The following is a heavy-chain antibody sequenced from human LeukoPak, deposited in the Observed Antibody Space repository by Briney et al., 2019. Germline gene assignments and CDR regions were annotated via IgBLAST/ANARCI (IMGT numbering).Heavy chain of an antibody. D-gene: IGHD3-10*01. J-gene: IGHJ6*02. CDR1: GFTFDNYA. CDR3: ARGSGTHYYHYSMDV. CDR2: ISSTGGST. Sequence: PGGSLRLSCAASGFTFDNYALHWVRQAPGKGLEYVSGISSTGGSTTSANTVKDRLTISRDNSKNTLYLQMGSLRAEDMAVYYCARGSGTHYYHYSMDVWGQGTTVTVSS. V-gene: IGHV3-64*01.